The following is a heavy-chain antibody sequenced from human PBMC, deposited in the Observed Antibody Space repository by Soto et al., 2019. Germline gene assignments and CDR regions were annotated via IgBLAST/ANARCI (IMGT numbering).Heavy chain of an antibody. V-gene: IGHV3-23*01. D-gene: IGHD6-19*01. J-gene: IGHJ4*02. CDR2: ISDGVDRA. CDR1: GFNFATYS. CDR3: ARYTAVADPYYFYY. Sequence: PGGSLRLSCAASGFNFATYSMSWVRQAPGKGLEWVAGISDGVDRAYYGDSVKGRFTISRDTSQNMLYLHMNSLRAEDTAIYYCARYTAVADPYYFYYWGQGTLVTVSS.